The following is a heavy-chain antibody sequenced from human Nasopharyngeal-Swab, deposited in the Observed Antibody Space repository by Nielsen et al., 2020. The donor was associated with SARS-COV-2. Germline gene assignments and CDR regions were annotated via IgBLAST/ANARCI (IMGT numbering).Heavy chain of an antibody. J-gene: IGHJ6*03. V-gene: IGHV4-61*01. CDR3: ARDHVGYCSGGSCSTGYYYYYYMDV. CDR2: IYYSGST. Sequence: SETLSLTCTVSGGSVSSGSYYWSWIRPPPGKGLEWIGYIYYSGSTNYNPSLKSRVTLSVDTSKNQFSLKLSSVTAADTAVYYCARDHVGYCSGGSCSTGYYYYYYMDVWGKGTTVTVSS. D-gene: IGHD2-15*01. CDR1: GGSVSSGSYY.